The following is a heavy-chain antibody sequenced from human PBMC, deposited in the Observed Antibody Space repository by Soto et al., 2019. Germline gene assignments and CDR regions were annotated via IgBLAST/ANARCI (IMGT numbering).Heavy chain of an antibody. CDR3: VKGLIIDYNNDWFYFYF. V-gene: IGHV3-9*01. J-gene: IGHJ4*01. Sequence: QTGGSLRLSCAASGFPFDDYAMYWVRQTPGKGLEWVSGISWSGNNMDYRDSVKGRFTISRDNAKNSLYLQMNSLRVEDTALYYCVKGLIIDYNNDWFYFYFCARGSVVPVSS. CDR2: ISWSGNNM. D-gene: IGHD3-9*01. CDR1: GFPFDDYA.